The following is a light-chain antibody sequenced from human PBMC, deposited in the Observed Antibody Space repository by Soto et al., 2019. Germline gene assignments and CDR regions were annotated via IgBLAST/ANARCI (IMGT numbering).Light chain of an antibody. CDR1: QSISSW. Sequence: DIQMTQSPSTLSASVGDRVTITCRASQSISSWLAWYQQKPGKAPKLLIYDASSLESGFPSRFSGSVSGTEFTLTISSLQPDDFATYYCQQYNSYSWTFGQGTRWIS. CDR3: QQYNSYSWT. J-gene: IGKJ1*01. V-gene: IGKV1-5*01. CDR2: DAS.